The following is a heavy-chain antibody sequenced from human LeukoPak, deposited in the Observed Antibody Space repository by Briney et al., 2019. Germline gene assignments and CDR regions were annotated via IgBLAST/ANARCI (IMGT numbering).Heavy chain of an antibody. V-gene: IGHV3-30-3*01. CDR3: ARGRPAAMYD. CDR1: GFTFSSYA. D-gene: IGHD2-2*01. CDR2: ISYDGSNK. J-gene: IGHJ4*02. Sequence: GGSLRLSCAASGFTFSSYAMHWVRQAPGKGLEWVAVISYDGSNKYYADSVKGRFTISRDNSKNTLYLQMNSLRAEDTAVYYCARGRPAAMYDWGQGTLVTVSS.